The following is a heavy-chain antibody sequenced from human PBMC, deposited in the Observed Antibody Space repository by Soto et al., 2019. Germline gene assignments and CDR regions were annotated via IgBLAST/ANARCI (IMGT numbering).Heavy chain of an antibody. Sequence: SDTLSLTYTVSKSSITGRKWWNWVRRTPGKGLEWIGEIYHSGSINHNPSLKSRVTMSVDKSKNQFSLKMTSVTAADTGVYYCASKFGELLADAFDIWGQGTVVT. D-gene: IGHD3-10*01. CDR2: IYHSGSI. CDR1: KSSITGRKW. CDR3: ASKFGELLADAFDI. V-gene: IGHV4-4*02. J-gene: IGHJ3*02.